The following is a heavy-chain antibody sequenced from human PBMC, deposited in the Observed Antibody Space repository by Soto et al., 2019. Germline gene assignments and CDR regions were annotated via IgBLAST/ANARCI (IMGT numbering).Heavy chain of an antibody. D-gene: IGHD3-16*01. CDR3: ARSENGRITFGGVTARFDY. V-gene: IGHV4-31*03. CDR1: GGSISSGGYY. J-gene: IGHJ4*02. CDR2: IYYSGST. Sequence: QVQLQESGPGLVKPSHTLSLTCTVSGGSISSGGYYWSWIRQHPGKGLEWIGYIYYSGSTYYNPSLKSRVTISVDTSKNQFSLKLSSVTAADTAVYYCARSENGRITFGGVTARFDYWGQGTLVTVSS.